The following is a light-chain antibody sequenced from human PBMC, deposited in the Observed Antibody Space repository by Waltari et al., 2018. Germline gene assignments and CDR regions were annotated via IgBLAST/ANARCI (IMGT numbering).Light chain of an antibody. CDR3: QQSYSTPYT. CDR1: QSISSY. V-gene: IGKV1-39*01. CDR2: AAS. J-gene: IGKJ2*01. Sequence: DIQMTQSPSSLSASVGDRVTNTCRASQSISSYLNWYQQKPGKAPKLLICAASSLQSGVPSRSSGSGSGTDFTLTISSLQPEDFATYYCQQSYSTPYTFGQGTKLEIK.